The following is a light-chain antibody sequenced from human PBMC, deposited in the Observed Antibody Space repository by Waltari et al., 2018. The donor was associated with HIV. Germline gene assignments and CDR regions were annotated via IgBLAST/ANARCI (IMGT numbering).Light chain of an antibody. CDR3: TSFTSNYTVM. CDR1: TSDFGLYNF. V-gene: IGLV2-14*01. CDR2: EVS. Sequence: QSALTQPASVSGSPGPSITISCTGSTSDFGLYNFISWYQQHPGGVPKVIISEVSSRPSGVSSRFSGSKPGNTASLTISWLQTEDEADYYCTSFTSNYTVMFGGGTKVTVL. J-gene: IGLJ3*02.